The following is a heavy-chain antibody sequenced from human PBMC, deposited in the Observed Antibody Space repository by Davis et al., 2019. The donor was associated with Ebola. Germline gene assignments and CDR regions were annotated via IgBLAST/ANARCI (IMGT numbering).Heavy chain of an antibody. CDR3: AREGGYCSSTSCYSYYYYGMDV. D-gene: IGHD2-2*02. CDR2: ISSSGSTI. V-gene: IGHV3-48*03. J-gene: IGHJ6*02. CDR1: GFTFSSYE. Sequence: GESLKISCAASGFTFSSYEMNWVRQAPGKGLEWVSYISSSGSTIYYADSVKGRFTISRDNAKNSLYLQMNSLRAEDTAVYYCAREGGYCSSTSCYSYYYYGMDVWGQGTTVTVSS.